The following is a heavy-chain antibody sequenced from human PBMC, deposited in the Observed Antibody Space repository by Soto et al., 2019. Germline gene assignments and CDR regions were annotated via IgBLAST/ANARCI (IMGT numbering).Heavy chain of an antibody. V-gene: IGHV3-23*01. D-gene: IGHD2-21*01. CDR1: GFSFGTYV. CDR3: ARIGVVGSRSLDH. J-gene: IGHJ4*02. CDR2: ISGSGGRV. Sequence: EVQLLESGGGMVEPRGSLKLSCAASGFSFGTYVMNWVRQAPGKGLEWVSGISGSGGRVYSADSVKGRFTISRDNSRNTLYLQMNNLTAEDTAVYYCARIGVVGSRSLDHWGRGTQVTVSS.